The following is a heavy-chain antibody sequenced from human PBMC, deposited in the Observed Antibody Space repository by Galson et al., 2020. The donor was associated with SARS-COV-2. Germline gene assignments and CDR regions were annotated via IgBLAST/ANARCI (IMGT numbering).Heavy chain of an antibody. D-gene: IGHD3-10*01. V-gene: IGHV3-33*01. CDR1: GITFSTYG. CDR2: IWYDGSNK. J-gene: IGHJ3*02. Sequence: TGGSLRPSCKASGITFSTYGMDWVRQAPGKGLEWVAVIWYDGSNKYYADSVKGRFTISRDNSKNTLYLQMNSLRADDTAVYYCPRGSNSHAFDIWGQGTMVTVSS. CDR3: PRGSNSHAFDI.